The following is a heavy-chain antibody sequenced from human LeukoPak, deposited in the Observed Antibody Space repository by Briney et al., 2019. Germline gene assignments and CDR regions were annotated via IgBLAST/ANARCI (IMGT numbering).Heavy chain of an antibody. J-gene: IGHJ4*02. CDR2: IYYSGST. D-gene: IGHD4-23*01. CDR1: GGSISSYY. CDR3: ARQGPTVASDY. Sequence: SETLSLTCTVSGGSISSYYWSWIRQPPGKGLEWIGYIYYSGSTNYNPSLKSRVTISVDTSKNQFSLKLSSVTAADTAVYYCARQGPTVASDYWGQGTLVTVSS. V-gene: IGHV4-59*01.